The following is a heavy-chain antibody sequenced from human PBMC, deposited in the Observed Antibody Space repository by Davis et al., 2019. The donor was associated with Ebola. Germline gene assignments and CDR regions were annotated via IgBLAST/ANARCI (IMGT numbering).Heavy chain of an antibody. D-gene: IGHD1-26*01. Sequence: SVKVSCKASGGTFSSYAISWVRQAPGQGLEWMGGIIPIFGTANYAQKFQGRVTITADESTSTAYMELSSLRSEDTAVYYCARTGVGATYHDAFDIWGQGTMVTVSS. J-gene: IGHJ3*02. CDR3: ARTGVGATYHDAFDI. CDR2: IIPIFGTA. V-gene: IGHV1-69*13. CDR1: GGTFSSYA.